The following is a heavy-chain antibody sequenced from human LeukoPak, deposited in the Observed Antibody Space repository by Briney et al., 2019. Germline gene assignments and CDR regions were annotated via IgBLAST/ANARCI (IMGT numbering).Heavy chain of an antibody. J-gene: IGHJ4*02. CDR2: IKGDGSYT. CDR3: SYNHYDH. CDR1: GFTSSSFW. D-gene: IGHD1-1*01. V-gene: IGHV3-74*01. Sequence: PGRSLRLSCAAFGFTSSSFWMEWVRQAPGKGLEWVSRIKGDGSYTTYADSVKGRFTISRDNAKNTLYLQMNSLRVEDTAVYYCSYNHYDHWGPGTLVTVSS.